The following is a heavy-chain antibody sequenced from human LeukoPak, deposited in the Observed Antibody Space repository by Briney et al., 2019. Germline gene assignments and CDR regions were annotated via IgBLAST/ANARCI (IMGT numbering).Heavy chain of an antibody. CDR1: GGSISSYY. CDR2: IYYSGST. V-gene: IGHV4-59*01. J-gene: IGHJ6*03. CDR3: AKTYYDILTGYGGPYYMDV. Sequence: PSETLSLTCTVSGGSISSYYWSWIRQPPGKGLEWIGYIYYSGSTNYNPSLKSRVTISVDTSKNQFSLKLSSVTAADTAVYYCAKTYYDILTGYGGPYYMDVWGKRTTVTVSS. D-gene: IGHD3-9*01.